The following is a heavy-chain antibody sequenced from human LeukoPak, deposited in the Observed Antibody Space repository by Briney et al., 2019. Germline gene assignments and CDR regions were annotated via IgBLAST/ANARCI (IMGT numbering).Heavy chain of an antibody. D-gene: IGHD6-6*01. CDR1: GGSISGYY. CDR2: IYTSGST. J-gene: IGHJ6*03. CDR3: ARDVQQLVETGYYYYYMDV. V-gene: IGHV4-4*07. Sequence: PSETLSLTCTVSGGSISGYYWNWIRQPAGKGLEWIGRIYTSGSTNYNPSLKSRVTISVDTSKNQFSLKLSSVTAADTAVYYCARDVQQLVETGYYYYYMDVWGKGTTVTVSS.